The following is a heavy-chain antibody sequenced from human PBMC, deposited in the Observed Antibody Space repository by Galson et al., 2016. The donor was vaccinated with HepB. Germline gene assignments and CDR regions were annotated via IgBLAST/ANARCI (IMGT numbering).Heavy chain of an antibody. CDR1: GFTFSSYA. J-gene: IGHJ5*02. V-gene: IGHV3-23*01. CDR3: AKEVGTVHPSNWFDP. Sequence: SLRLSCAASGFTFSSYAMDWVRQAPRKGLGWVSAISRSGDATYYADSVKGRFTIFRDNSKDTLYLQMNSLRAEDTAVYYCAKEVGTVHPSNWFDPWGQGTLVTVSS. CDR2: ISRSGDAT. D-gene: IGHD1-26*01.